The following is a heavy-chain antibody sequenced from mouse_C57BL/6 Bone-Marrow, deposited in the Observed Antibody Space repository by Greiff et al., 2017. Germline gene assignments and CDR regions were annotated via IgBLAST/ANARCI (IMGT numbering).Heavy chain of an antibody. J-gene: IGHJ4*01. Sequence: VQLQQSGAELVRPGASVKLSCTASGFNIKDDYMHWVKQRPEQGLEWIGWIDPENGDTEYASKFQGKATITADTSSNTAYLQLSSLTSEDTAFYYCTTSYYDYDDGYAMDYWGQGTSVTVSS. V-gene: IGHV14-4*01. D-gene: IGHD2-4*01. CDR1: GFNIKDDY. CDR3: TTSYYDYDDGYAMDY. CDR2: IDPENGDT.